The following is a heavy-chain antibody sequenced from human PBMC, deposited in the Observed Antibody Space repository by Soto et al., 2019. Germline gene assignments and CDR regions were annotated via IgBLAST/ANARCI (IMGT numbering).Heavy chain of an antibody. D-gene: IGHD5-18*01. CDR3: AGFFGYTYGRVDP. CDR2: INHSGST. Sequence: QVQLQQWGAGLLKPSETLSLTCAVYGVSFSDYYWSWVRQPPGKVLEWIGEINHSGSTNYNASFKSRVTISVDTSKNQFSLKLSSVTAADTAVYYCAGFFGYTYGRVDPWGQGTLVSVSS. CDR1: GVSFSDYY. V-gene: IGHV4-34*02. J-gene: IGHJ5*02.